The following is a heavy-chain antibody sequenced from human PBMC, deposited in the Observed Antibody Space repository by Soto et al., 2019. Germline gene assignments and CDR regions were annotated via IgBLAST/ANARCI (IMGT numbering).Heavy chain of an antibody. J-gene: IGHJ5*02. D-gene: IGHD2-2*01. CDR2: ISAGGGNT. CDR3: AKHAEYQLVSWFDP. V-gene: IGHV3-23*01. Sequence: EVPLLESGGGLVQPGGSLRLSCAVSGFSFSTYAMSWVRQAPGKGLEWVSGISAGGGNTYYADSVRGRFTISRDNSKDRLYLQITSLRAEDTAFYHCAKHAEYQLVSWFDPWGQGTLVTVSS. CDR1: GFSFSTYA.